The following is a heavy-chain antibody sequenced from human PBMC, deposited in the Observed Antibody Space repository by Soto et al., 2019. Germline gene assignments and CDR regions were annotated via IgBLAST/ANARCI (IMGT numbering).Heavy chain of an antibody. CDR1: GGSISSYY. Sequence: SETLSLTCTVSGGSISSYYWSWIRQPPGKGLEWIGYIYYSGSTNYNPSLKSRVTISVDTSKNQFSLKLSSVTAADTAVYYCARAGPYCISTSCYDAFDIWGQGTMVNVSS. V-gene: IGHV4-59*01. CDR2: IYYSGST. J-gene: IGHJ3*02. CDR3: ARAGPYCISTSCYDAFDI. D-gene: IGHD2-2*01.